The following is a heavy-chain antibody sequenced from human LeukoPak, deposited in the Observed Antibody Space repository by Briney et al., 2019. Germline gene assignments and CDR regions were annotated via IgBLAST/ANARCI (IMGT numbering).Heavy chain of an antibody. J-gene: IGHJ4*02. D-gene: IGHD3-22*01. CDR3: ARAAYYDSSGFDY. Sequence: ASVKVSCKASGYTFTGYYMHWVRQAPGQGLEGMGWINPNSGGTNYAQKFQGRVTMTRDTSISTAYMELSRLRSDDTAVYYCARAAYYDSSGFDYWGQGTLVTVSS. CDR1: GYTFTGYY. V-gene: IGHV1-2*02. CDR2: INPNSGGT.